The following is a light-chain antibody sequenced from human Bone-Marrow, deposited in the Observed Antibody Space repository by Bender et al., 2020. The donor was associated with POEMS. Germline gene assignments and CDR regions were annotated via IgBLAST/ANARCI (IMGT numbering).Light chain of an antibody. Sequence: SYELTQPPSVSVSPGQTASITCSGDSLGQKYASWYQQKPGQSPVLVISQDTKRPSGIPERFSGSNSGNTATLTISGTQAMDEADYYCQAWDRSTAWVFGGGTTLTVL. CDR3: QAWDRSTAWV. J-gene: IGLJ2*01. V-gene: IGLV3-1*01. CDR2: QDT. CDR1: SLGQKY.